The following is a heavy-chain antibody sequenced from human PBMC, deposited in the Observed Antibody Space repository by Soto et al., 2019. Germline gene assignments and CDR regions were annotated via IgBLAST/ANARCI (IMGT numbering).Heavy chain of an antibody. J-gene: IGHJ4*02. Sequence: GGFLRLSCAASGFTFRSHMRHWVRQAPGKGLEWVSRIDTDGGGTSYADSVKGRFTISTDNAENTVYLQMNGLRVEDTAVYYCATVFDVWGQGTLVTVSS. CDR1: GFTFRSHM. CDR3: ATVFDV. CDR2: IDTDGGGT. D-gene: IGHD4-17*01. V-gene: IGHV3-74*01.